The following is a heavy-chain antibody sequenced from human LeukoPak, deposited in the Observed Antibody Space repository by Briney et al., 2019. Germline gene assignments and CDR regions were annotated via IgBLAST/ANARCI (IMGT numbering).Heavy chain of an antibody. J-gene: IGHJ3*02. V-gene: IGHV4-59*01. Sequence: SETLSLTCTVSGGSISSYYWSWIRQPPGKGLEWIGYIYYSGSTNYNPSLKSRVTISVDTSKNQFSLKLSSVTAADTAVYYCARALEDYGDYDAFDIWGQGTMVTVSS. D-gene: IGHD4-17*01. CDR1: GGSISSYY. CDR2: IYYSGST. CDR3: ARALEDYGDYDAFDI.